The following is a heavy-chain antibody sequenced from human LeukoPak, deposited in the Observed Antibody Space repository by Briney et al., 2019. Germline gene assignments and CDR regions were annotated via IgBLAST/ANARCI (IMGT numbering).Heavy chain of an antibody. D-gene: IGHD4-17*01. CDR1: GYSISSGYY. Sequence: SETLSLTCTVSGYSISSGYYWVWIRQPPGKGLEWIGSIYHSGSTYHNPSLKSRVTISVDTSKNQFSLKLRSVTAADTAVYYCAGYHTYGVTTPPLGYWGQGTLVTVSS. J-gene: IGHJ4*02. CDR2: IYHSGST. CDR3: AGYHTYGVTTPPLGY. V-gene: IGHV4-38-2*02.